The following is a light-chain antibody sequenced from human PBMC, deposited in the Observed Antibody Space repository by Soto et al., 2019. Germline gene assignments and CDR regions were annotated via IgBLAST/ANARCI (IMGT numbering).Light chain of an antibody. Sequence: EIVLTPSPGTHSLSPGETATISCTASQSVTSRYLAWYQQKPGQAPRLLIYEALNRATGIPARFSGSGSGTEFTLTISSLQSGDFAVYYCQQRSNWPITFGQGTRLEIK. CDR1: QSVTSRY. J-gene: IGKJ5*01. CDR2: EAL. V-gene: IGKV3-11*01. CDR3: QQRSNWPIT.